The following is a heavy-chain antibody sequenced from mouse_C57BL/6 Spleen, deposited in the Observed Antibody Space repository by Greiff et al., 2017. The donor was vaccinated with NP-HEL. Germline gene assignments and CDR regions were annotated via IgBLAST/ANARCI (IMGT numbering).Heavy chain of an antibody. CDR1: GYAFSSYW. J-gene: IGHJ4*01. CDR3: ARSGDGYPYYAMDY. CDR2: IYPGDGDT. Sequence: QVQLQQSGAELVKPGASVKISCKASGYAFSSYWMNWVKQRPGKGLEWIGQIYPGDGDTNYNGKFKGKATLTADKSSSTAYMQLSSLTSEDSAVYCCARSGDGYPYYAMDYWGQGTSVTVSS. V-gene: IGHV1-80*01. D-gene: IGHD2-3*01.